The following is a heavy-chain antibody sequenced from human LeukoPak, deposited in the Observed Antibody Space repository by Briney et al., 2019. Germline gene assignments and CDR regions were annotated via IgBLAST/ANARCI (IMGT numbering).Heavy chain of an antibody. D-gene: IGHD3-10*01. CDR1: GFTFSAYA. V-gene: IGHV1-2*02. CDR3: ARDNYGSGSYYKY. CDR2: INPNNGGT. J-gene: IGHJ4*02. Sequence: PGGSLRLSCAASGFTFSAYALHWVRQAPGQGLEWMGWINPNNGGTKYAQKFQGRVTMTRDTSISAAYMELGRLRSDDTAVYYCARDNYGSGSYYKYWGQGTPVTVSS.